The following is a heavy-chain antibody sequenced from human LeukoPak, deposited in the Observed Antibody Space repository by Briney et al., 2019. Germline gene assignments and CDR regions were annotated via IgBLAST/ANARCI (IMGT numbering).Heavy chain of an antibody. CDR2: IRYDGSNK. V-gene: IGHV3-30*02. Sequence: PGGSLRLSCAASGFTFSSYWMSWVRQAPGKGLEWVASIRYDGSNKYYADSVKGRFTISRDNSKNTLYLQMNSLRAEDTAVYYCAKGRIVVVPAARSLDYWGQGTLVTVSS. CDR1: GFTFSSYW. D-gene: IGHD2-2*01. CDR3: AKGRIVVVPAARSLDY. J-gene: IGHJ4*02.